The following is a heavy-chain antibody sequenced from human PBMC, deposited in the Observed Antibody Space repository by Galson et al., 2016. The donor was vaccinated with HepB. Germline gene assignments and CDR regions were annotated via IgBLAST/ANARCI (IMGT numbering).Heavy chain of an antibody. D-gene: IGHD2-8*01. CDR2: IKRDGTAA. J-gene: IGHJ4*02. V-gene: IGHV3-74*01. Sequence: SLRLSCAASGFTFSGYWMHWVRQVPGKGLVWVSRIKRDGTAATYADSVRGRFTISRDNTKNTLYLQMNNLRVDVTALYYCASGLVSGTKYWGQGTLVTVPS. CDR3: ASGLVSGTKY. CDR1: GFTFSGYW.